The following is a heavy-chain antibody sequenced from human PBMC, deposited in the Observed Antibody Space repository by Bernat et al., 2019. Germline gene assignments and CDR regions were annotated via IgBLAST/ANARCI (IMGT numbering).Heavy chain of an antibody. Sequence: EVQLVESGGGLVKPGGSLRLSCAASGFTFSSYSMNWVRQAPGKGLEWVSSISSSSSYIYYADSVKGRFTISRDNAKNSLYLQMNSLRAEDTAVYYCVRDKFGRGALEWLPNWFDPWGQGTLVTVSS. V-gene: IGHV3-21*01. J-gene: IGHJ5*02. CDR1: GFTFSSYS. D-gene: IGHD3-3*01. CDR3: VRDKFGRGALEWLPNWFDP. CDR2: ISSSSSYI.